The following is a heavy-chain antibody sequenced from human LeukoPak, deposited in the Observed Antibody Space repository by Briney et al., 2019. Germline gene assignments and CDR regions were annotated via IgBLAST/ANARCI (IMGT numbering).Heavy chain of an antibody. V-gene: IGHV3-23*01. J-gene: IGHJ4*02. CDR1: GFTFSSYA. CDR3: AKDLRALWFGELLSFEY. D-gene: IGHD3-10*01. Sequence: PGGSLRLSCAASGFTFSSYAMSWVRQAPGKGLEWVSAISGSGGSTYYADSVKGRFTISRDNSKNTLYLQMNSLRAEDTAVYYCAKDLRALWFGELLSFEYWGQGTLVTVSS. CDR2: ISGSGGST.